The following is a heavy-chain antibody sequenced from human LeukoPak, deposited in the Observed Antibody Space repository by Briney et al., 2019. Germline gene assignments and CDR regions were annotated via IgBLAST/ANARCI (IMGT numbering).Heavy chain of an antibody. CDR3: ARGGRPDY. J-gene: IGHJ4*02. D-gene: IGHD3-10*01. Sequence: GGSLRLSCATSGFTFSSSWMSWVRQAPGKGLECVANIKEDGREKYYVDSVKGRFTISRDNAKNSLYLQMSSLRAEDTAVYYCARGGRPDYWGQGTLVAVSS. CDR2: IKEDGREK. V-gene: IGHV3-7*01. CDR1: GFTFSSSW.